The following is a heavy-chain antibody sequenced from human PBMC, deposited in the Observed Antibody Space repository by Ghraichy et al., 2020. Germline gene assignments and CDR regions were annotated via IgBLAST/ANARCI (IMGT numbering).Heavy chain of an antibody. CDR2: IKSTADGGTI. CDR1: GFIFKNAW. D-gene: IGHD1-14*01. J-gene: IGHJ4*02. V-gene: IGHV3-15*07. Sequence: GESLNISCAGSGFIFKNAWMNWVRQAPGKGLEWVGRIKSTADGGTIDYAAPVGGRFTISRDDSQSTLYLQMKSLKTEDTGVYYCATEADSTTYIDYWGQGQLVTVSS. CDR3: ATEADSTTYIDY.